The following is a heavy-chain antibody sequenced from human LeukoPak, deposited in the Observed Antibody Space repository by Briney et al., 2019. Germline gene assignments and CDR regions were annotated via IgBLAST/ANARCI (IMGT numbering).Heavy chain of an antibody. Sequence: VASVKVSCKASGGTFSSYAISWVRQAPGQGLEWMGIINPSGGSTSYAQKFQGRVTMTRDTSTSTVYMELSSLRSEDTAVYYCARVRGYCSSTSCYAGFDPWGQGTLVTVSS. CDR1: GGTFSSYA. J-gene: IGHJ5*02. V-gene: IGHV1-46*01. CDR3: ARVRGYCSSTSCYAGFDP. CDR2: INPSGGST. D-gene: IGHD2-2*01.